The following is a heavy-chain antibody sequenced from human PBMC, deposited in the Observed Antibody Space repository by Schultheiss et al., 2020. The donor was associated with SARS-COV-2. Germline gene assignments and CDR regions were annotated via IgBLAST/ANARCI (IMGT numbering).Heavy chain of an antibody. Sequence: GESLKISCAASGFTFSSYAMSWVRQAPGKGLEWVGRIKSKTDGGTTDYAAPVKGRFTISRDDSKNTLYLQMNSLKTEDTAVYYCTTVAGYCSSTSCYFSSFSSDDYAFDIWGQGTMVTVSS. V-gene: IGHV3-15*01. D-gene: IGHD2-2*01. CDR1: GFTFSSYA. CDR3: TTVAGYCSSTSCYFSSFSSDDYAFDI. CDR2: IKSKTDGGTT. J-gene: IGHJ3*02.